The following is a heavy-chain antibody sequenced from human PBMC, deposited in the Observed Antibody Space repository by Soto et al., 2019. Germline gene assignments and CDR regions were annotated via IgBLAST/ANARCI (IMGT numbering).Heavy chain of an antibody. V-gene: IGHV3-7*03. D-gene: IGHD3-3*01. CDR2: IKQDGSEK. J-gene: IGHJ5*02. CDR1: GFTVSSYW. Sequence: SRRRSWPSSGFTVSSYWMSGVRQAPGKGREWVANIKQDGSEKYYVASVKGRFTISRDNAKNSLYLQMKSLRAEDTAVYYCARDTRITIFGVVRNWFDPWGQGTLVTVSS. CDR3: ARDTRITIFGVVRNWFDP.